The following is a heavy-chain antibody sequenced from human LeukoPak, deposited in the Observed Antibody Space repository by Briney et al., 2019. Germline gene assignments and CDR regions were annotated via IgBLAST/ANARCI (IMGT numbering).Heavy chain of an antibody. CDR1: GFTFSSYA. J-gene: IGHJ4*02. D-gene: IGHD3-10*01. Sequence: GGSLRLSCAASGFTFSSYAMSWVRQAPGKGLEWVSAISGSGGSTYYADSVKGRFTISRDNAKNSLYLQMNSLRAEDTAVYYCASGMVRGVTRYFDYWGQGTLVTVSS. CDR3: ASGMVRGVTRYFDY. CDR2: ISGSGGST. V-gene: IGHV3-23*01.